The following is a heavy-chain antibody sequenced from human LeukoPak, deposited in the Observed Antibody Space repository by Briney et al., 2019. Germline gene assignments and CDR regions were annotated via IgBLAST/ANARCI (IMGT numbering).Heavy chain of an antibody. Sequence: GGSLRLSCAASGFTFDDYGMSWVRQAPGKGLEWVSSISSSSSYIYYADSVKGRFTISRDNAKNSLYLQMNSLRAEDTVVYYCARDGLDMGSYAVDFVYWGQGTLVTVSS. D-gene: IGHD1-26*01. CDR1: GFTFDDYG. CDR2: ISSSSSYI. J-gene: IGHJ4*02. V-gene: IGHV3-21*01. CDR3: ARDGLDMGSYAVDFVY.